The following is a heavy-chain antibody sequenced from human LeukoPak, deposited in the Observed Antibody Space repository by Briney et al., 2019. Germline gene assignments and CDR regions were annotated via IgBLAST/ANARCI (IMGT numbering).Heavy chain of an antibody. CDR1: GFTFSSYA. Sequence: PGGSLRLSCAASGFTFSSYAMSWVRQAPGKGLEWVSAISGSGGSTYYADSVKGRFTISRDNSKNTLYLQMNSLRAEDTAVYYCAKRRGYCSGGSCYQWYMDVWGKGTTVTSP. D-gene: IGHD2-15*01. CDR3: AKRRGYCSGGSCYQWYMDV. CDR2: ISGSGGST. J-gene: IGHJ6*03. V-gene: IGHV3-23*01.